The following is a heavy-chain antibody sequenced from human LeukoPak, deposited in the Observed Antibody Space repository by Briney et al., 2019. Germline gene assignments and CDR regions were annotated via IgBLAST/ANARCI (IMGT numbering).Heavy chain of an antibody. V-gene: IGHV3-21*01. CDR3: ARDPRPFLQSRQQLVTGFDY. CDR2: ISSSSSYI. Sequence: GGSLRLSCAASGFTFSSYSMNWVRQAPGKGLEWVSSISSSSSYIYYADSVKGRFTISRDNAKNSLYLQMNSLRAEDTAVYYCARDPRPFLQSRQQLVTGFDYWGQGTLVTVSS. CDR1: GFTFSSYS. J-gene: IGHJ4*02. D-gene: IGHD6-13*01.